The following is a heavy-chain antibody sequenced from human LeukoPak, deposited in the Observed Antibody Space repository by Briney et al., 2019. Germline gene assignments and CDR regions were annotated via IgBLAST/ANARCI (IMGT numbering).Heavy chain of an antibody. J-gene: IGHJ4*02. CDR1: GFTFSSYS. CDR3: ARDLRYSSGWYDGVGFIDY. D-gene: IGHD6-19*01. Sequence: KPGGSLRLSCAASGFTFSSYSMSWVRQAPGRGLEWVSSISSSSNYVYYADSVKGRFTVSRDNAKNSLYLQMNSLRAEDTAVYYCARDLRYSSGWYDGVGFIDYWGQGTLVTVSS. V-gene: IGHV3-21*01. CDR2: ISSSSNYV.